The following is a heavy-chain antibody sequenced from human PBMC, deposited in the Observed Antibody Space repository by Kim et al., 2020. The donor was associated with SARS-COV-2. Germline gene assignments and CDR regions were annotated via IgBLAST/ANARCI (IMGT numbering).Heavy chain of an antibody. J-gene: IGHJ6*02. CDR3: VKNYYNLRSYSDYGMDV. CDR1: GFTFSGYR. V-gene: IGHV3-7*03. Sequence: GGSLRLSCVVSGFTFSGYRMSWVRQAPGKGLEWVSTIKHDGSDKYHVDSVKGRFTISRDNAKNSLYLQMNSLRAEDTAVYYCVKNYYNLRSYSDYGMDVSGAGTTVTVS. D-gene: IGHD3-10*01. CDR2: IKHDGSDK.